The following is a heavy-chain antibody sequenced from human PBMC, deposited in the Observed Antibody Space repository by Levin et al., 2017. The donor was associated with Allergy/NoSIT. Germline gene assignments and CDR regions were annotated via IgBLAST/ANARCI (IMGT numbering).Heavy chain of an antibody. J-gene: IGHJ6*02. CDR1: GFTFSSYS. CDR2: ISSSSSYI. V-gene: IGHV3-21*01. Sequence: GGSLRLSCAASGFTFSSYSMNWVRQAPGKGLEWVSSISSSSSYIYYADSVKGRFTISRDNAKNSLYLQMNSLRAEDTAVYYCARDLDPDLVLMVYAVYGMDGWGQGTTVTVSS. CDR3: ARDLDPDLVLMVYAVYGMDG. D-gene: IGHD2-8*01.